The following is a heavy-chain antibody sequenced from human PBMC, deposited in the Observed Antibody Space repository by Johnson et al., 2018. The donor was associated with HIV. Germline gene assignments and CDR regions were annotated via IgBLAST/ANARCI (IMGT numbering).Heavy chain of an antibody. CDR2: ISYDANNE. J-gene: IGHJ3*02. Sequence: QVQLVESGRGVVQPGTSLRLSCAASGFTFSSYAVHWVRQAPGKGLEWVALISYDANNEYYADSVRGRFTISRDNAKNSLYLQMNSLRAEDTAVYYCARDLFVLYVPGDAFAIWGQGTMVTVSS. D-gene: IGHD3-16*01. V-gene: IGHV3-30*04. CDR3: ARDLFVLYVPGDAFAI. CDR1: GFTFSSYA.